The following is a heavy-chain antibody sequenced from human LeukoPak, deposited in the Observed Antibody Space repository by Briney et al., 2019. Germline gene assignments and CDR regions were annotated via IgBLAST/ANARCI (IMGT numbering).Heavy chain of an antibody. CDR2: INPNSGAT. CDR1: GYTFTGYY. J-gene: IGHJ4*02. V-gene: IGHV1-2*06. Sequence: ASVTVSCEASGYTFTGYYIHWVRQAPGQGLEWMGRINPNSGATNYAQNFQGSVTLTGDKSISTAYMELSSLRSDDTAVYYCASNYDYVWGSPIDYWGQGTLVTVSS. D-gene: IGHD3-16*01. CDR3: ASNYDYVWGSPIDY.